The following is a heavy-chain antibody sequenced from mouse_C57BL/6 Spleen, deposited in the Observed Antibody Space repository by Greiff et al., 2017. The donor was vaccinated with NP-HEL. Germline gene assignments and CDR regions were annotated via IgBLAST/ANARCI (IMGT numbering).Heavy chain of an antibody. CDR1: GYTFTSYW. D-gene: IGHD2-3*01. CDR3: ARGYDGYYDDYYAMDY. CDR2: INPSNGGT. J-gene: IGHJ4*01. V-gene: IGHV1-53*01. Sequence: QVQLQQPGTELVKPGASVKLSCKASGYTFTSYWMHWVKQRPGQGLEWIGNINPSNGGTNYNEKFKSKATLTVDKSSSTAYMQLSSLTSEDSAVYYCARGYDGYYDDYYAMDYWGQGTSVTVSS.